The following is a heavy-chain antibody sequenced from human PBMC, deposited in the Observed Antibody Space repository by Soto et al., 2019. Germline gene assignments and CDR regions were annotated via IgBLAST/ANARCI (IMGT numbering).Heavy chain of an antibody. J-gene: IGHJ3*02. D-gene: IGHD4-17*01. CDR1: GFTFSSYS. Sequence: LRLSCAASGFTFSSYSMNWVRQAPGKGLEWVSSISSSSSYIYYADSVKGRFTISRDNAKNSLYLQMNSLRAEDTAVYYCARDTTVTPDAFDIWGQGTMVTVSS. V-gene: IGHV3-21*01. CDR2: ISSSSSYI. CDR3: ARDTTVTPDAFDI.